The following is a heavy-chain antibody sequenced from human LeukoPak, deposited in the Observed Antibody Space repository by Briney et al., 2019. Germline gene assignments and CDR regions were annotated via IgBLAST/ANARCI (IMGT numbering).Heavy chain of an antibody. Sequence: GGSLRLSCAASGFTFSSFSMNWVRQAPGKGLEWVSYISSSSSTIYYADSVKGRFTISRDNAKNSLYLQMNSLRAKDTAVYYCARGLAVAGPSGGYYGMDVWGQGTTVTVSS. D-gene: IGHD6-19*01. J-gene: IGHJ6*02. CDR3: ARGLAVAGPSGGYYGMDV. CDR1: GFTFSSFS. CDR2: ISSSSSTI. V-gene: IGHV3-48*01.